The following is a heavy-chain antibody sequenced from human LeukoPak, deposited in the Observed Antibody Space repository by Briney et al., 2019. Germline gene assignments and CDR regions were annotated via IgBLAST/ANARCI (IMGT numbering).Heavy chain of an antibody. CDR2: IYYSGSI. CDR1: GGSICTYY. Sequence: SETLSLTCTVSGGSICTYYWSWIRQPPGKGLEWIGYIYYSGSINYNPSLKSRVTISVDTSKNQFSLKLSSVTAADTAVYYCARSRGYSYGTTFLDYWGQGTLVTVSS. V-gene: IGHV4-59*08. J-gene: IGHJ4*02. CDR3: ARSRGYSYGTTFLDY. D-gene: IGHD5-18*01.